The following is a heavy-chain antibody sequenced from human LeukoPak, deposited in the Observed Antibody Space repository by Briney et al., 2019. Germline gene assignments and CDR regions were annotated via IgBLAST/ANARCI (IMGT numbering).Heavy chain of an antibody. J-gene: IGHJ4*02. V-gene: IGHV1-18*04. CDR1: GYTFGTYG. CDR2: ISAYNGKT. CDR3: ARDGARISMLRGGLDY. D-gene: IGHD2-8*01. Sequence: GASVKVSCKASGYTFGTYGISWVRQAPGQGLEWMGWISAYNGKTNYAQKYEGRVTMTTDASTITAYMELRSLTSDDTAVYYCARDGARISMLRGGLDYWGQGTLVTVSS.